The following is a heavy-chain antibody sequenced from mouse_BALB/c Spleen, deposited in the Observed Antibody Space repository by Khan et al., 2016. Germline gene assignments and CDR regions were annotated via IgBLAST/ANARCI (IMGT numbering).Heavy chain of an antibody. J-gene: IGHJ3*01. CDR2: ISNSGGST. V-gene: IGHV5-12-2*01. CDR3: ARHGRSTMITTGTWFAY. Sequence: EVELVESGGGLVQPGGSLKLSCAASGFTFSSYTMSWVRQTPEKRLEWVAYISNSGGSTYYPDTVKGRFTISSDNAKNTLYLQMSSLKSEDTAMFYCARHGRSTMITTGTWFAYWGQGNLVSVAA. CDR1: GFTFSSYT. D-gene: IGHD2-4*01.